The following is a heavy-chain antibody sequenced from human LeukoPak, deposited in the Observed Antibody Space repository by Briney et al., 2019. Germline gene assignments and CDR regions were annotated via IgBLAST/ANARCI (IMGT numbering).Heavy chain of an antibody. CDR1: GFTSSSYA. Sequence: GGSLRLSCAASGFTSSSYAMSWVRQAPGKGLEWVSVISGSGGSTYYADSVKGRFTISRDNSKNTLYLQMNSLRAEETAVYYCAKDRGVIVPAVMATWGQGTLVTVSS. J-gene: IGHJ5*02. V-gene: IGHV3-23*01. CDR2: ISGSGGST. CDR3: AKDRGVIVPAVMAT. D-gene: IGHD2-2*01.